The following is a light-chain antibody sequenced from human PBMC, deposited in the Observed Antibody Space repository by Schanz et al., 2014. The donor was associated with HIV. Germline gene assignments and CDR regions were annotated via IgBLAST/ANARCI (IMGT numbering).Light chain of an antibody. V-gene: IGLV2-14*02. CDR2: DVT. CDR3: SSYTTSSTPNYV. Sequence: QSALTQPASVSGSPGQSITISCTGTSSDVGSYNLVSWYQQHPGKAPKLMIYDVTNRPSGVSNRFSGSKSGNTASLTISGLQAEDEADYYCSSYTTSSTPNYVFGPGTKLTVL. CDR1: SSDVGSYNL. J-gene: IGLJ1*01.